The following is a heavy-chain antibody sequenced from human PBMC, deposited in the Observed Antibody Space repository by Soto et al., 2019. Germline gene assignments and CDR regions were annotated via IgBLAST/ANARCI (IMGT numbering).Heavy chain of an antibody. J-gene: IGHJ4*02. CDR3: TRHLCGGDCYDY. CDR1: GFTFSGSA. D-gene: IGHD2-21*01. CDR2: IRSKANSYAT. V-gene: IGHV3-73*01. Sequence: GESLKISCAASGFTFSGSAMHWVRQASGKGLEWVGRIRSKANSYATAYAASVKGRFTISRDDSKNTAYLQMNSLKTEDTAVYYCTRHLCGGDCYDYWGQGTLVTVSS.